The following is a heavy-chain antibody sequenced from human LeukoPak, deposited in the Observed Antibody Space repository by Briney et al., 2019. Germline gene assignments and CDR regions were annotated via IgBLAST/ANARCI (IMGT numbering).Heavy chain of an antibody. J-gene: IGHJ4*02. CDR2: ISSRGSTI. CDR1: GFTFSSYE. Sequence: GGSLRLSCEASGFTFSSYEMNWVRQAPGKGLEWVSYISSRGSTIYYADSVKGRFTISRDNAKNSLYLQMNSLRAEDTAFYYCARKGVVVGRDFDYWGQGTLVTVSS. D-gene: IGHD2-15*01. V-gene: IGHV3-48*03. CDR3: ARKGVVVGRDFDY.